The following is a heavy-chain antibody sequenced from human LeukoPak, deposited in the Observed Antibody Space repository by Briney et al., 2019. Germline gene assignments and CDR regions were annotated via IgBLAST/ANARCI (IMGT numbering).Heavy chain of an antibody. Sequence: SETLSLTCTVSGGSISSYYWSWIRQPPGKGLEWIGYIYYSGSTNYNPSLKSRVTISVDTSKNQFSLKLSSVTAADTAVYYCARYTAGSYYPGSFDYWGQGTLVTVSS. CDR3: ARYTAGSYYPGSFDY. CDR1: GGSISSYY. V-gene: IGHV4-59*01. CDR2: IYYSGST. J-gene: IGHJ4*02. D-gene: IGHD3-10*01.